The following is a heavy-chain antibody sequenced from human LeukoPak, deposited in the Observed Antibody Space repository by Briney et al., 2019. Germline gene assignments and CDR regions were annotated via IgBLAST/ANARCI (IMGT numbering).Heavy chain of an antibody. CDR1: GFTFSSYA. Sequence: GGSLRLSCAASGFTFSSYAMSWVRQAPGKGLEWVSAISGSGGSTYYADSVKGRFTVSRDNAKNTLYLQMNSLRAEDTAIYYCAILRYPEYYDFWSGSGYWGQGTLVTVSS. D-gene: IGHD3-3*01. J-gene: IGHJ4*02. CDR2: ISGSGGST. V-gene: IGHV3-23*01. CDR3: AILRYPEYYDFWSGSGY.